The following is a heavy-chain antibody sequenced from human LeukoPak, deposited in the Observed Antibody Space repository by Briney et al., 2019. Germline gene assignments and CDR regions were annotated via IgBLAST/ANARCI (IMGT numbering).Heavy chain of an antibody. CDR3: ATPSLAVDHYFDY. CDR1: GYTLTELS. V-gene: IGHV1-24*01. J-gene: IGHJ4*02. Sequence: ASVKVSGKVSGYTLTELSMHWVRQAPGKGLEWMGGFDPEDGETIYAQKFQGRVTMTEDTSTDTAYMELSSLRSEDTAVYYCATPSLAVDHYFDYWGQGTLVTVSS. CDR2: FDPEDGET.